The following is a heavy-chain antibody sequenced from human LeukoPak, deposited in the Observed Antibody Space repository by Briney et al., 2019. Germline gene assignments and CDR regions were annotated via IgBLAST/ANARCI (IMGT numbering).Heavy chain of an antibody. CDR2: ISSSGSTI. D-gene: IGHD3-3*01. CDR1: GFTFSDYY. J-gene: IGHJ6*03. CDR3: ASGITVFGVVITYYYYYMDV. V-gene: IGHV3-11*04. Sequence: GGSLRLSCAASGFTFSDYYMSWIRQAPGKGLEWVSYISSSGSTIYYADSVKGRFTVSRDNAKNSLYLQMNSLRAEDTAVYYCASGITVFGVVITYYYYYMDVWGKGTTVSVSS.